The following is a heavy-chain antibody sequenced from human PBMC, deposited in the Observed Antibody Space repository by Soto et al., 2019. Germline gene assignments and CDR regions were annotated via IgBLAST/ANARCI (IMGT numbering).Heavy chain of an antibody. CDR2: ISSDGNNK. J-gene: IGHJ4*01. Sequence: QMPLVESGGGVVQPGRSLRLSCADSGLTFSNYALHWVRQAPGKGLDCVAAISSDGNNKYYADSVKGRFTISRDNSKITLYLQMNSLRTEDTAVYYCTTIRLGPHDYWGHGTLVTVSS. CDR1: GLTFSNYA. V-gene: IGHV3-30-3*01. CDR3: TTIRLGPHDY. D-gene: IGHD3-16*01.